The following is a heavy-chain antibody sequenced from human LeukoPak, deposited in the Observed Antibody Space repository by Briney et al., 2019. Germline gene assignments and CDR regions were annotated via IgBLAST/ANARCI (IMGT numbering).Heavy chain of an antibody. CDR2: INPNSGGT. V-gene: IGHV1-2*02. CDR1: GYTFTGYY. CDR3: AREDGLGYSYGYYYYYYGMDA. D-gene: IGHD5-18*01. J-gene: IGHJ6*02. Sequence: ASVKVSCKASGYTFTGYYMHWARQAPGQGLEWMGWINPNSGGTNYAQKFQGRVTMTRDTSISTAYMELSRLRSDDTAVYYCAREDGLGYSYGYYYYYYGMDAWGQGTTVTVSS.